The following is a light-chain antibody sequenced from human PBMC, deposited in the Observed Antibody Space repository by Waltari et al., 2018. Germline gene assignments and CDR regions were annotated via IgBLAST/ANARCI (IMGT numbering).Light chain of an antibody. Sequence: IQMTQSPSTLSASVGDRVTITCRASQSLNDWLAWYQQKPGKAPKVLIYKVSNLESGVPSRFSGSGSGTEFTLTISGLQPDDFATYYCQQYNSYSWTFGQGTRVEVK. CDR2: KVS. CDR3: QQYNSYSWT. J-gene: IGKJ1*01. V-gene: IGKV1-5*03. CDR1: QSLNDW.